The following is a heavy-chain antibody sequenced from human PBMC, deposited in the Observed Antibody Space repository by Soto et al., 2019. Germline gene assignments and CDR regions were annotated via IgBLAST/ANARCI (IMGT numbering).Heavy chain of an antibody. Sequence: QVQLVQSGAEVKKPGSSVKVSCKASGGTFSSYAISWVRQAPGQGLEWMGGIIPIFGTANYAHKCQGRVTITADESMSTGYMERSSLRSEDTAVSYCARGYCSRNSCDHRTDYWGQGTLVTVFS. CDR2: IIPIFGTA. V-gene: IGHV1-69*01. CDR1: GGTFSSYA. D-gene: IGHD2-2*01. J-gene: IGHJ4*02. CDR3: ARGYCSRNSCDHRTDY.